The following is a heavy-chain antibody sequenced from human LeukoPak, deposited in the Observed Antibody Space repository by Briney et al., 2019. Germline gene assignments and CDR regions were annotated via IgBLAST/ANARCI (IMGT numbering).Heavy chain of an antibody. CDR2: ISAYNGNT. CDR1: GYTFTSYG. CDR3: ARDVPVVVPAASYYYYGMDV. J-gene: IGHJ6*02. Sequence: ASVKASCKASGYTFTSYGISWVRQAPGQGLEWMGWISAYNGNTNYAQKLQGRVTMTTDTSTSTAYMELRSLRSDDTAVYYCARDVPVVVPAASYYYYGMDVWGQGTTVTVSS. V-gene: IGHV1-18*01. D-gene: IGHD2-2*01.